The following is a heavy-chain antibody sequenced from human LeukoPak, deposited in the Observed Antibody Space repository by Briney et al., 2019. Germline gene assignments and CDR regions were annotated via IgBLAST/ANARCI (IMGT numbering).Heavy chain of an antibody. V-gene: IGHV4-39*02. CDR1: GGSISSSDYY. J-gene: IGHJ5*02. CDR2: INYSGST. Sequence: SETLSLTCTVSGGSISSSDYYWAWIRQPPGKGLEWIGSINYSGSTYYNPSLKSRVTISVDTSKNQFSLKLSSVTAADTAVYYCARDFLRGLVNWFDPWGQGTLVTVSS. D-gene: IGHD4-17*01. CDR3: ARDFLRGLVNWFDP.